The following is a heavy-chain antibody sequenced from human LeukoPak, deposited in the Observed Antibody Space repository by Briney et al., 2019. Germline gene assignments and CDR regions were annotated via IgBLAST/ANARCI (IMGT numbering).Heavy chain of an antibody. D-gene: IGHD3-16*01. J-gene: IGHJ4*02. CDR2: ISYDGSNK. Sequence: SGGSLRLSCAASGFTFSSYGMHWVRQAPGKGLEWVAVISYDGSNKYYADSVKGRFTISRDNSKNTLYLQMNSLRAEDTAVNYCARRRAYRGGGSFDYWGQGTLVTVSS. CDR1: GFTFSSYG. CDR3: ARRRAYRGGGSFDY. V-gene: IGHV3-30*03.